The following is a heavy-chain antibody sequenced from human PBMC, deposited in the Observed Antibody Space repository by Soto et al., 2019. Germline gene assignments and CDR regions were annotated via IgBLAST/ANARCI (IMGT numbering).Heavy chain of an antibody. J-gene: IGHJ6*02. D-gene: IGHD3-3*01. CDR3: ATDPEYYDFWSGLNMGMDV. CDR2: FDPEDGET. CDR1: GYTLTELS. Sequence: ASGKVSCKVSGYTLTELSMHWLRQSPGKGLEWMGGFDPEDGETIYAQKFQGRVTMTEDTSTDTAYMELSSLRSEDTAVYYCATDPEYYDFWSGLNMGMDVWGQGTTVTVSS. V-gene: IGHV1-24*01.